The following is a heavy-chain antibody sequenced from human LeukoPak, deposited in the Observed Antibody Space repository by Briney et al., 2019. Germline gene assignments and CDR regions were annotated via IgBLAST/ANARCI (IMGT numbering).Heavy chain of an antibody. V-gene: IGHV3-48*01. CDR3: ARDSSSSSSMDV. CDR1: GFTFSSYS. CDR2: ISSSSSTI. D-gene: IGHD6-6*01. J-gene: IGHJ6*02. Sequence: GGSLRLSCAASGFTFSSYSMNWVRQAPGKGLEWASYISSSSSTIYYADSVKGRFTISRDNAKNSLYLQMNSLRAEDTAVYYCARDSSSSSSMDVWGQGTAVTVSS.